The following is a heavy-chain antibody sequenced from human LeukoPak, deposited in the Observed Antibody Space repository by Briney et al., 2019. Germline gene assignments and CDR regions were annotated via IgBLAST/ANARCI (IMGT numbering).Heavy chain of an antibody. D-gene: IGHD6-19*01. CDR1: GYTFTGYY. Sequence: VASVKVSCKASGYTFTGYYMHWVRQAPGQGLEWMGWINPNSGGTSFAQKFQSRVTMTRDTSISTAYMELARLRSDDTAVYYCARDSSGWVDYWGQGTLVTVSS. CDR2: INPNSGGT. V-gene: IGHV1-2*02. J-gene: IGHJ4*02. CDR3: ARDSSGWVDY.